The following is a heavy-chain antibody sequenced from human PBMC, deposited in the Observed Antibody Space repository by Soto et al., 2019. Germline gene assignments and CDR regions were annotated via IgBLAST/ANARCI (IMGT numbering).Heavy chain of an antibody. V-gene: IGHV3-21*06. D-gene: IGHD6-13*01. CDR2: ISSSSDYI. CDR3: ARARVYATGPPDF. J-gene: IGHJ4*02. CDR1: GFTFTSYT. Sequence: PGGSLRLSCVASGFTFTSYTMNWVRQAPGKGLEWVSSISSSSDYIYYADSMKGRVTISRDNAKNSLFLDMNSLTGEDTAVYYCARARVYATGPPDFWGQGTLVTVSS.